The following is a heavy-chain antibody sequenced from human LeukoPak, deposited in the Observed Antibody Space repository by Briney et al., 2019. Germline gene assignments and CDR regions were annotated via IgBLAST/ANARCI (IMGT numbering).Heavy chain of an antibody. D-gene: IGHD2-15*01. CDR2: INPNSGGT. V-gene: IGHV1-2*02. CDR1: GYTFTGYY. Sequence: GASVKVSCKASGYTFTGYYMHWVRQAPGQGLEWMGWINPNSGGTNYAQKFQGRVTMTRDMSTSTVYMELSSLRSEDTAVYYCARGRDGYCSGGSCYSGGFDPWGQGTLVTVSS. CDR3: ARGRDGYCSGGSCYSGGFDP. J-gene: IGHJ5*02.